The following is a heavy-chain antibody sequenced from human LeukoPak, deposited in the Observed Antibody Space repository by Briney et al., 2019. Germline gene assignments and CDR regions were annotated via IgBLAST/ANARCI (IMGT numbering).Heavy chain of an antibody. V-gene: IGHV3-74*01. CDR3: AGRSCSGSSCWFY. Sequence: GGSLRLSCAASGVTFSSYWMHWVRQAPGEGLVWVSRINSDGSTTNYADSVKGRFTISRDNAKNTLYLQMTSLRDEDTAVYYCAGRSCSGSSCWFYWGQGTLVSVSS. J-gene: IGHJ4*02. CDR2: INSDGSTT. D-gene: IGHD2-15*01. CDR1: GVTFSSYW.